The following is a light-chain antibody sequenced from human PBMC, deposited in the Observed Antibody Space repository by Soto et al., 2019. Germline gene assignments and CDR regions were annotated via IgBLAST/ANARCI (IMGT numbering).Light chain of an antibody. Sequence: DIQMTQSPSSVSASVGDSVTITCRASQDISNWLARYQQKPGKAPKLLIYTASSLQSGVPSRFSGSRSGTDFTLTISGLQPEDFATYYGQHANSFLPWTVGQGNKVEIK. CDR3: QHANSFLPWT. CDR2: TAS. V-gene: IGKV1-12*01. CDR1: QDISNW. J-gene: IGKJ1*01.